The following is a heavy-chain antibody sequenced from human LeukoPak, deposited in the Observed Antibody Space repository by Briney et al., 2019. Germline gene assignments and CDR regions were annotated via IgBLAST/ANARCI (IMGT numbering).Heavy chain of an antibody. CDR1: GGSFSGYY. V-gene: IGHV4-34*01. J-gene: IGHJ4*02. Sequence: ASETLSLTCAVYGGSFSGYYWSWIRQPPGKGLEWIGEINHSGSTNYNPSLKSRVTISVDTSKNQFSLKLSSVTAADTAVYYCARGLYRGSCYFGYWGQGTLVTVSS. D-gene: IGHD2-15*01. CDR2: INHSGST. CDR3: ARGLYRGSCYFGY.